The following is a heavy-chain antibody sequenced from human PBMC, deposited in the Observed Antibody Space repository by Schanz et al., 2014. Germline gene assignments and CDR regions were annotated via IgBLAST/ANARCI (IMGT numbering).Heavy chain of an antibody. J-gene: IGHJ6*02. Sequence: EVHLLDSGGGLVQPGGSLRLSCAASGFTFSSYAMSWVRQAPGKGLEWVSSISSGGNPYYANSVKGRFTISRDNSKSTLYLQMNSLRAEDTAVYYCAKDGPGGSGSYSADGGMDVWGQGTTVTVSS. D-gene: IGHD3-10*01. CDR1: GFTFSSYA. CDR3: AKDGPGGSGSYSADGGMDV. CDR2: ISSGGNP. V-gene: IGHV3-23*01.